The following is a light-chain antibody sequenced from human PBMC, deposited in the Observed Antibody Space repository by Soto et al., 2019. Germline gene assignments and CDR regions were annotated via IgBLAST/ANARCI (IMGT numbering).Light chain of an antibody. CDR3: QQSYSTPQT. CDR1: QSITNF. Sequence: DIQMTQSPSSLSASVGDRVTISCWATQSITNFLNWYQQKPGKAPKLLIHAASSLQSGASTRFTGSGSGTDFNLTISSLQPEDFATYYCQQSYSTPQTFGGGTKVEIK. J-gene: IGKJ4*01. V-gene: IGKV1-39*01. CDR2: AAS.